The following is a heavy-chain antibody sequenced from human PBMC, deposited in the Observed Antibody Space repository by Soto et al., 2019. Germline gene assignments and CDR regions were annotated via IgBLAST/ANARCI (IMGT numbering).Heavy chain of an antibody. D-gene: IGHD2-15*01. CDR1: GGSVSSGSYY. Sequence: SETLSLTCTVSGGSVSSGSYYWSWNRQPPGKGLEWIGHIYYSGSTNYNPSLKSRVTISVDTSKNQFSLKLSSVTAADTAVYYCATKGRYCSGGSCYPTFDYWGQGTLVTVSS. CDR2: IYYSGST. V-gene: IGHV4-61*01. CDR3: ATKGRYCSGGSCYPTFDY. J-gene: IGHJ4*02.